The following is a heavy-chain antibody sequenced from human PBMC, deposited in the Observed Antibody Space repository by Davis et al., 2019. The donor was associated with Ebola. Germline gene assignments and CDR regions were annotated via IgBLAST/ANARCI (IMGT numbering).Heavy chain of an antibody. CDR1: GGTFSSYA. Sequence: AASVKVSCKASGGTFSSYAISWVRQAPGQGLEWMGGIIPIFGTANYAQKFQGRVTITADKSTSTAYMELSSLRSEDTAVYYCARDLYHDESLYSSGWYSGVHWGQGTLVTVSS. CDR2: IIPIFGTA. J-gene: IGHJ4*02. D-gene: IGHD6-19*01. V-gene: IGHV1-69*06. CDR3: ARDLYHDESLYSSGWYSGVH.